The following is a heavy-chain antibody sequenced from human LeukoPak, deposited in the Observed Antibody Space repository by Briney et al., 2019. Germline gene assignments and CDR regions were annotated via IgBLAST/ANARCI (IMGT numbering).Heavy chain of an antibody. V-gene: IGHV4-4*02. CDR3: ASQRGYSYGLDY. CDR2: IDHSGNT. J-gene: IGHJ4*02. D-gene: IGHD5-18*01. CDR1: GGSISSNTW. Sequence: SGTLSLTCAVSGGSISSNTWWNWVRQPPGKGLEWIGEIDHSGNTNYNPSLKRRVTISVDKSKKQLSLRLNSVTAADTAVYYCASQRGYSYGLDYWGQGTLVTVSS.